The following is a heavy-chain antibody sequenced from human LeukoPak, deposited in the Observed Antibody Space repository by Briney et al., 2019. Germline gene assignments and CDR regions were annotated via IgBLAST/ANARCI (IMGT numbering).Heavy chain of an antibody. V-gene: IGHV3-7*03. CDR1: GFTFSSYA. J-gene: IGHJ3*01. CDR2: INQDGSDM. D-gene: IGHD3-10*01. Sequence: PGRSLRLSCAASGFTFSSYAMHWVRQAPGKGLEWVAKINQDGSDMYYVDSVKGRFFVSRDNARNLVYLQMNSLRVDDTAVYYCARDFPGIGRGTFDFWGQGTIIIVSS. CDR3: ARDFPGIGRGTFDF.